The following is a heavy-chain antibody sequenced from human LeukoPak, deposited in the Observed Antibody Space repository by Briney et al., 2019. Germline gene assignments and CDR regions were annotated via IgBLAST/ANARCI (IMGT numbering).Heavy chain of an antibody. J-gene: IGHJ4*02. D-gene: IGHD3-22*01. CDR3: AKDTLLLLY. CDR2: ISGSGGDT. V-gene: IGHV3-23*01. CDR1: GFTFSNFA. Sequence: KPGGSLRLSCAASGFTFSNFAMSWVRQAPGKGLEWVSAISGSGGDTYYADSVKGRFTISRDNAKSTLYLQMNSLRAEDTALYYCAKDTLLLLYWGQGTLVTVSS.